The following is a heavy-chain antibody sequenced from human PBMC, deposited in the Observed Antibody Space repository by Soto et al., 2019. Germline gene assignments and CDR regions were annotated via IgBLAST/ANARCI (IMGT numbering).Heavy chain of an antibody. J-gene: IGHJ6*02. V-gene: IGHV5-10-1*01. CDR1: GYSFTSYW. Sequence: GESLKISCKGSGYSFTSYWISWVRQMPGKGLEWMGRIDPSDSYTNYSPSFQGHVTISADKPISTAYLQWSSLKASDTATYYCARASSSWYFNYGMDVWGQGTTVTVSS. D-gene: IGHD6-13*01. CDR2: IDPSDSYT. CDR3: ARASSSWYFNYGMDV.